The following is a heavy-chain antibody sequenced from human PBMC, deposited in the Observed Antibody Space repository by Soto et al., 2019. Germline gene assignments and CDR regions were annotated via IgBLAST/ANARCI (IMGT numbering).Heavy chain of an antibody. Sequence: EVQLVESGGGLVQPGGSLRLSCAASGFTFSSYWMHWVRQAPGKGLVWVSRINSDGSSTSYADSVKGRFTISRDNARNPLYLQMNSLRAEDTAVYYCARQQWLTSGNDYWDQGTLVSVSS. CDR2: INSDGSST. CDR3: ARQQWLTSGNDY. J-gene: IGHJ4*02. CDR1: GFTFSSYW. V-gene: IGHV3-74*01. D-gene: IGHD6-19*01.